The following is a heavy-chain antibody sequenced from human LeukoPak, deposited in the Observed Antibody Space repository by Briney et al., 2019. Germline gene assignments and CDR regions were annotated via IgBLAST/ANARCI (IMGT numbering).Heavy chain of an antibody. CDR3: ARGGTVVTRGRKFIGY. D-gene: IGHD4-23*01. CDR1: GYTFTSYD. Sequence: GASVKVSCKASGYTFTSYDINWVRQATGQGLEWMGWMNPNSGNTGYSQKFQGRVTMTRNTSISTAYMELSSLRSEDTAAYYCARGGTVVTRGRKFIGYWGQGTLVTVSS. CDR2: MNPNSGNT. V-gene: IGHV1-8*01. J-gene: IGHJ4*02.